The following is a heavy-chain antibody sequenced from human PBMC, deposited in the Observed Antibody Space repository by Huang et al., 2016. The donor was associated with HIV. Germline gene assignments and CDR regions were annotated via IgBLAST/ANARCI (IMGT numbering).Heavy chain of an antibody. CDR2: IYPGDSDT. D-gene: IGHD3-10*01. CDR3: ARLIGSPSFYYGLDV. J-gene: IGHJ6*02. V-gene: IGHV5-51*01. CDR1: GYRFRSNW. Sequence: EVQLVQSGAEVKKPGESLKISCKVSGYRFRSNWIGWVRQMPGKGLEWMGIIYPGDSDTRYSPSFQGQVTISADKSINTAYLQWSSLKASDTAMYYCARLIGSPSFYYGLDVWGQGTTVTVSS.